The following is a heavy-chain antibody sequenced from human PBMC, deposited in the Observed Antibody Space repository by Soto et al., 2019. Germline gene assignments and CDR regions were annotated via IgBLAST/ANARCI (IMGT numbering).Heavy chain of an antibody. CDR3: ARVSTVAGTYYYYYMDV. V-gene: IGHV1-18*01. Sequence: ASVKVSCKASGYTFTSHGISWVLQSPGPGLEWMGWISAYNGNTNYAQKLQGRVTMTTDTSTSTAYMELRSLRSDDTAVYYCARVSTVAGTYYYYYMDVWGKGTTVTVSS. CDR2: ISAYNGNT. CDR1: GYTFTSHG. D-gene: IGHD1-1*01. J-gene: IGHJ6*03.